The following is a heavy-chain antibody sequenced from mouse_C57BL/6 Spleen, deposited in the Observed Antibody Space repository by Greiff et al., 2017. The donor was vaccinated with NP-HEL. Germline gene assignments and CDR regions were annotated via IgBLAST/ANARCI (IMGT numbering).Heavy chain of an antibody. CDR1: GFTFSDYG. D-gene: IGHD2-3*01. V-gene: IGHV5-17*01. J-gene: IGHJ2*01. CDR2: ISSGSSTI. CDR3: ARLRMGEGVYFDY. Sequence: EVKLVESGGGLVKPGGSLKLSCAASGFTFSDYGMHWVRQAPEKGLEWVAYISSGSSTIYYADTVKGRFTISRDNAKNTLFLQMTSLRSEDTAMYYCARLRMGEGVYFDYWGQGTTLTVSS.